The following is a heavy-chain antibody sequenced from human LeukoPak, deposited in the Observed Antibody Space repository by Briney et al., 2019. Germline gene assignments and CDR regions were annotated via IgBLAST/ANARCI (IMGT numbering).Heavy chain of an antibody. J-gene: IGHJ3*02. D-gene: IGHD3-22*01. CDR3: ARDPTSPYDSSGYYYSVAFDI. Sequence: PWGSLRLSCAASGFTFSSYGMSWVRQAPGKGLEWVSAISGSGGSTYYADSVKGRFTISRDNAKNSLYLQMNSLRAEDTAVYYCARDPTSPYDSSGYYYSVAFDIWGQGTMVTVSS. CDR1: GFTFSSYG. V-gene: IGHV3-23*01. CDR2: ISGSGGST.